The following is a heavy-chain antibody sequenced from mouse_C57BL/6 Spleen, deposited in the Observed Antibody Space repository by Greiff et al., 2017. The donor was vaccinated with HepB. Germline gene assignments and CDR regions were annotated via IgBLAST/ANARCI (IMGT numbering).Heavy chain of an antibody. CDR2: ISGGGGNT. J-gene: IGHJ4*01. CDR3: ARRAYSNYGYAMDY. CDR1: GFTFSSYT. D-gene: IGHD2-5*01. Sequence: DVMLVESGGGLVKPGGSLKLSCAASGFTFSSYTMSWVRQTPEKRLEWVATISGGGGNTYYPDSVKGRFTISRDNAKNTLYLQMSSLRSEDTALYYCARRAYSNYGYAMDYWGQGTSVTVSS. V-gene: IGHV5-9*01.